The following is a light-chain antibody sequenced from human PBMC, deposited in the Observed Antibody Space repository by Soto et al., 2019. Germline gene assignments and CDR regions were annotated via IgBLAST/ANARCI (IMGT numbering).Light chain of an antibody. CDR3: ATWDSSLGAVV. CDR1: NSNIGNNH. CDR2: DDD. J-gene: IGLJ3*02. Sequence: QSALTQPPSVSAAAGQRVTISCSGSNSNIGNNHVSWYQHLPGTAPKVLLYDDDRRPSGIPDRISGSKSGTSATLDITELQTGDEADYYCATWDSSLGAVVFGGGTKLTVL. V-gene: IGLV1-51*01.